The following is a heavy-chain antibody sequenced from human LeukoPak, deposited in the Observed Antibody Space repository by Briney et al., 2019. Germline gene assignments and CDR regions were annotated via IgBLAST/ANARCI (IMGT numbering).Heavy chain of an antibody. V-gene: IGHV3-23*01. D-gene: IGHD1-14*01. CDR1: GFTFSSFA. CDR3: ASLNRNSRSGFDY. CDR2: ISGSGHST. Sequence: GGSLRLSCAASGFTFSSFAMSWVRQAPGKGLEWVSGISGSGHSTYYADSVKGRFIISRDNSKDTLYLQMNSLRAEDTAVYYCASLNRNSRSGFDYWGQGTLVTVSS. J-gene: IGHJ4*02.